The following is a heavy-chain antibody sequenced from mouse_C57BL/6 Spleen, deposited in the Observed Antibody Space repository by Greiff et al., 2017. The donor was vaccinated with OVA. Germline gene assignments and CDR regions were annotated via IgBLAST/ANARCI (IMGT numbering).Heavy chain of an antibody. Sequence: DVMLVESEGGLVQPGSSMKLSCTASGFTFSDYYMAWVRQVPEKGLEWVANINYDGSSTYYLDSLKSRFIISRDNAKNILYLQMSSLKSEDTATYYCARDPPYGSSYEWYFDVWGTGTTVTVSS. CDR2: INYDGSST. J-gene: IGHJ1*03. CDR1: GFTFSDYY. D-gene: IGHD1-1*01. CDR3: ARDPPYGSSYEWYFDV. V-gene: IGHV5-16*01.